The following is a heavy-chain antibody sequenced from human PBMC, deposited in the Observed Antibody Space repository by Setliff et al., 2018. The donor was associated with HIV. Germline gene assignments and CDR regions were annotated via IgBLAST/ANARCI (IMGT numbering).Heavy chain of an antibody. Sequence: GESLKISCKGSGYSFTNYWIGWVRQMPGKGLEWMGAIYPGESETRCGPSFQGQVTISADKSINTAYVQWSSLKASDTAMYYCARHRHSSSFLIENFDSWGQGTLVTVSS. CDR3: ARHRHSSSFLIENFDS. J-gene: IGHJ4*02. CDR1: GYSFTNYW. V-gene: IGHV5-51*01. D-gene: IGHD6-6*01. CDR2: IYPGESET.